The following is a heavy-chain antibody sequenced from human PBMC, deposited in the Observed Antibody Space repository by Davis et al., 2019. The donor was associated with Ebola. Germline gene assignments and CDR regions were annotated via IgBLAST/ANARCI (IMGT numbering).Heavy chain of an antibody. CDR1: GVSISRHY. D-gene: IGHD1-1*01. V-gene: IGHV4-59*08. Sequence: PSETLSLTCTVSGVSISRHYWNWIRQPPGKGLEWIGSIYYTGSANYNPSLKSRVTISVDTSKNQFSLKLSSVTAADTAVYYCARQTTRYDAFDIWGQGTMVTVSS. CDR2: IYYTGSA. CDR3: ARQTTRYDAFDI. J-gene: IGHJ3*02.